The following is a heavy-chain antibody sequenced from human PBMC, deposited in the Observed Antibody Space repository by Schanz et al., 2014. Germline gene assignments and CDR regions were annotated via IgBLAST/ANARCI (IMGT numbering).Heavy chain of an antibody. D-gene: IGHD4-17*01. CDR3: ARGPHADYAPNSGTLFDY. Sequence: QVQLVQSGGEVKTPGASVKVSCKASGYTFTRSGISWVRQAPGQGLEWMGWIGGSDGNTNFAQKFQGRVTITADKSTSTVYMELSSLRSEDTAIYYCARGPHADYAPNSGTLFDYWGQGTLVTVSS. V-gene: IGHV1-18*01. J-gene: IGHJ4*02. CDR2: IGGSDGNT. CDR1: GYTFTRSG.